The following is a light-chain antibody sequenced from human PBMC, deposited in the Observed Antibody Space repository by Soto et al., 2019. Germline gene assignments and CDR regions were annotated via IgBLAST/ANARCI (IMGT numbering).Light chain of an antibody. V-gene: IGKV1-39*01. J-gene: IGKJ4*01. Sequence: DIQMTQSPSSLSASVGDRVTITCRASQSISKYLNWYQQKPEKAPKLLMYSASSLLSGVPSRFSGTGSGTDFTLTISSLQPEDFATYYCQQSNSVPFTFGGGTAVEIE. CDR2: SAS. CDR1: QSISKY. CDR3: QQSNSVPFT.